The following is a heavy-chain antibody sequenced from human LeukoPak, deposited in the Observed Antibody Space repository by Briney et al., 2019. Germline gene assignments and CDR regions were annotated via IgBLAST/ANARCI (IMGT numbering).Heavy chain of an antibody. CDR2: IVVGSGNT. CDR1: GFTFTSSA. J-gene: IGHJ6*02. CDR3: AADHDLWFGDPFYGMDV. D-gene: IGHD3-10*01. V-gene: IGHV1-58*02. Sequence: GTSVKVSCKASGFTFTSSAMQWVRQARGQRLEWIGWIVVGSGNTNYAQKFQERVTITRDMSTSTAYMELSSLRSEDTAVYYCAADHDLWFGDPFYGMDVWGQGTTVTVSS.